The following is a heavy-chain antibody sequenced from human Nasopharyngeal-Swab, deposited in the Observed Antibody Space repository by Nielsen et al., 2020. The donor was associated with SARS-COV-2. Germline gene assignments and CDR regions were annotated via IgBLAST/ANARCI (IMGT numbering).Heavy chain of an antibody. Sequence: SETLSLTCTVSGYSISSGYYWGWIRQPPGKGLEWIGSIYHSGSTNYNPSLKSRVTISVDTSKNQFSLKLSSVTAADTAVYYCAKSSSSWYAYYFDYWGQGTLVTVSS. CDR2: IYHSGST. CDR3: AKSSSSWYAYYFDY. V-gene: IGHV4-38-2*02. J-gene: IGHJ4*02. CDR1: GYSISSGYY. D-gene: IGHD6-13*01.